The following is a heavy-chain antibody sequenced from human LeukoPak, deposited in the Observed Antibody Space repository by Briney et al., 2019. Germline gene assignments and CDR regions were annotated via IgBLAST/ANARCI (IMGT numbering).Heavy chain of an antibody. V-gene: IGHV4-34*01. J-gene: IGHJ4*02. CDR2: INHSGST. CDR1: GGSFSGYY. D-gene: IGHD6-13*01. CDR3: ARWQQLVSFDY. Sequence: TSETLSLTCAVYGGSFSGYYWSWIRQPPGKGLEWIGEINHSGSTNYNPSLKSRVTISVDTSKNQFSLKLSSVTAADTAVYYCARWQQLVSFDYWGQGTLVTVSS.